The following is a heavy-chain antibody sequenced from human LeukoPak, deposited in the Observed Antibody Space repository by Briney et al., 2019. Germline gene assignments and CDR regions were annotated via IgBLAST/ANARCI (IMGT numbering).Heavy chain of an antibody. Sequence: GGSLRLSCAASGFMLSTYAMSWVRQAPGKGLEWVSGISGGGGSPYYADSVKGRFTISRDNSKNTLYLQMNSLSAEDTAVYYCAKLRGATRGAFDIWGQGTMVTVSS. J-gene: IGHJ3*02. D-gene: IGHD1-26*01. CDR1: GFMLSTYA. CDR2: ISGGGGSP. V-gene: IGHV3-23*01. CDR3: AKLRGATRGAFDI.